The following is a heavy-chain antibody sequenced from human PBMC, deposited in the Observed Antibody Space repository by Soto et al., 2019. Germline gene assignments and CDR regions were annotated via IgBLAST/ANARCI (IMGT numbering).Heavy chain of an antibody. J-gene: IGHJ6*02. CDR3: ATAFRTTGRFRQAGYFAMDL. CDR2: MHPDSGGT. V-gene: IGHV1-2*02. Sequence: GPSVKVSCKASGYRFTGQYMHWVRQASGQGPEWMGWMHPDSGGTNYAQKFQGRVTMTRDRSISTAYMEMNSLTSDDTAVYYCATAFRTTGRFRQAGYFAMDLWGQGTAVTVSS. CDR1: GYRFTGQY. D-gene: IGHD2-15*01.